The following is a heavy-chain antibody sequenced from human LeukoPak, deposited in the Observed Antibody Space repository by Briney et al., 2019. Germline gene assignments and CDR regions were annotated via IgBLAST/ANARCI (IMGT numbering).Heavy chain of an antibody. Sequence: SVKVSCKASGGTFSSYAISWVRQAPGQGLEWMGGIIPIFGTANYAQKFQGRVTITTDESTSTAYMELSSLRSEDTAVYYCARGGIVVVPASAGYNWFDPWGLGTLVTVSS. CDR1: GGTFSSYA. J-gene: IGHJ5*02. D-gene: IGHD2-2*01. CDR2: IIPIFGTA. V-gene: IGHV1-69*05. CDR3: ARGGIVVVPASAGYNWFDP.